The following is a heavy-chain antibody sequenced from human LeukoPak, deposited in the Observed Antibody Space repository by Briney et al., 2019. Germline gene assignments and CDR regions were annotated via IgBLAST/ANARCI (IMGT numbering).Heavy chain of an antibody. Sequence: GASVKVSCKASGYTFTNYYMHWVRQAPGQGLRWMGIINPSGGITSYAQKFQGRVTMTRDTSTSTVYMELSRLRSEDTAVYYCARDEGAVAGSPLDYWGQGTLVTVSS. D-gene: IGHD6-19*01. CDR2: INPSGGIT. J-gene: IGHJ4*02. CDR3: ARDEGAVAGSPLDY. CDR1: GYTFTNYY. V-gene: IGHV1-46*01.